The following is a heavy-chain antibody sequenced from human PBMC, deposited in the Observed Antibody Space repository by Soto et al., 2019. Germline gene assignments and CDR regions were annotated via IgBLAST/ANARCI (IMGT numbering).Heavy chain of an antibody. Sequence: SETRSRTWIVSGFAISRGYYWSLVGQPPGKGLEWIGSIYPSVSSYHNPSLATRLRLSIDTSKNQFTLNLTSVTAADTALYFCAREKVGTTFFDNWGQGIQVTVSS. V-gene: IGHV4-38-2*02. CDR1: GFAISRGYY. J-gene: IGHJ4*02. CDR3: AREKVGTTFFDN. CDR2: IYPSVSS. D-gene: IGHD1-1*01.